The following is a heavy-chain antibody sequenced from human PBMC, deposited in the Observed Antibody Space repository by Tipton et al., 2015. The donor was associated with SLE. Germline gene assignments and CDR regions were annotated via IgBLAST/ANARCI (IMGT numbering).Heavy chain of an antibody. V-gene: IGHV4-59*11. Sequence: TLSLTCTVSGVSMSTHYWTWIRQPPGKGLEWIGYIHDSGSAIYNPSLQSRVTISVDTSESQFSLRMSSVTAADTAVYYCARILRWRWFDPWGQGTLVTVSS. CDR3: ARILRWRWFDP. CDR1: GVSMSTHY. CDR2: IHDSGSA. D-gene: IGHD4-23*01. J-gene: IGHJ5*02.